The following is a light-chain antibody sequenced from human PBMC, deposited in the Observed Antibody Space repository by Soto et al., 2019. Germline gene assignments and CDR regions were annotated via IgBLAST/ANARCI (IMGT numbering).Light chain of an antibody. CDR2: EVD. J-gene: IGLJ2*01. CDR3: SSFVHKNNLV. Sequence: QSALTQPPSASGSPGQSVTISCTGTSDDIGTYNYVSWFQQHSGNAPKLIIYEVDQRPSGVPNRFSGSKSGNTASLTISGLQAEDEADYYCSSFVHKNNLVFGGGTKVTVL. CDR1: SDDIGTYNY. V-gene: IGLV2-8*01.